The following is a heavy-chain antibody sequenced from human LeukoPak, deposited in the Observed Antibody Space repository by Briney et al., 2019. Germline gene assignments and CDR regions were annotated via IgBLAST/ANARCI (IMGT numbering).Heavy chain of an antibody. V-gene: IGHV3-23*01. D-gene: IGHD3-9*01. J-gene: IGHJ4*02. CDR1: GFTFSSYA. CDR3: AKGVRFLDWWILDY. CDR2: ISGSDST. Sequence: GGSLRLSCAASGFTFSSYAMSWVRQAPGKGLERVSAISGSDSTYYADSVKGRFTISRDNSKNTLYLQMNSLRAKDTAIYYCAKGVRFLDWWILDYWGQGSLVTVSS.